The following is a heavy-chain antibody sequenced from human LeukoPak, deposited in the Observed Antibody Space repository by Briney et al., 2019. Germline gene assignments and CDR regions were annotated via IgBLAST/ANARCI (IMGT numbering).Heavy chain of an antibody. D-gene: IGHD3-22*01. Sequence: TGGSPRLSCAASGFTFSSYAMSWVRQAPGKGLEWVSAISGSGGSTYYADSVKGRFTISRDNSKNTLYLQMNSLRAEDTAVYYCAKGYYYDSSGYYGPFDYWGQGTLVTVSS. V-gene: IGHV3-23*01. CDR3: AKGYYYDSSGYYGPFDY. CDR2: ISGSGGST. CDR1: GFTFSSYA. J-gene: IGHJ4*02.